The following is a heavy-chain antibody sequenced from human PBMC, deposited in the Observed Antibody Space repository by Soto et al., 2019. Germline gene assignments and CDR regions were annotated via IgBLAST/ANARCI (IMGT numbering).Heavy chain of an antibody. CDR1: GYTFTSYY. D-gene: IGHD3-10*01. Sequence: GASVKVSCKASGYTFTSYYMHWVRQAPGQGLERMGIINPSGGSTSYAQKFQGRVTMTRDTSTSTVYMELSSLRSEDTAVYYCARDRDIFSYYYGSGSYYYYYGMDVWGQGTTVTVSS. CDR2: INPSGGST. J-gene: IGHJ6*02. CDR3: ARDRDIFSYYYGSGSYYYYYGMDV. V-gene: IGHV1-46*01.